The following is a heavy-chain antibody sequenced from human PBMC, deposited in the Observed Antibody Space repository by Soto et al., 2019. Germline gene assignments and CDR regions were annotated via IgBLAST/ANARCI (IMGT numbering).Heavy chain of an antibody. J-gene: IGHJ6*02. D-gene: IGHD4-17*01. CDR2: IIPIFGTA. CDR3: ARDRRSYGGNLNTYYYYYGMDV. CDR1: GGTFSSYA. Sequence: QVQLVQSGAEVKKPGSSVKVSCKASGGTFSSYAISWVRQAPGQGLEWMGGIIPIFGTANYAQKFQGRVTITADESTSTAYMELSSLRSEDTAMYYCARDRRSYGGNLNTYYYYYGMDVWGQGTTVTVSS. V-gene: IGHV1-69*12.